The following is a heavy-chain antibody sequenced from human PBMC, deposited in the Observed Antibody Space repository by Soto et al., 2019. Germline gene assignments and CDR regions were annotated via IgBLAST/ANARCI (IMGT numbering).Heavy chain of an antibody. V-gene: IGHV4-61*05. J-gene: IGHJ5*02. CDR1: GDTISPGGYT. Sequence: SETLSLTCDVSGDTISPGGYTWAWIRQPPGKALEWIGYIYYSGSTNYNPSLKSRVTISVDTSKNQFSLKLSSVTAADTAVYYCARLVWSYGTWFDPWGQGTLVTVSS. D-gene: IGHD5-18*01. CDR3: ARLVWSYGTWFDP. CDR2: IYYSGST.